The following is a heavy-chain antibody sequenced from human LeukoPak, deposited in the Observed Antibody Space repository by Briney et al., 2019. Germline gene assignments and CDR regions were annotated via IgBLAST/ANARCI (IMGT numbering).Heavy chain of an antibody. V-gene: IGHV3-30*04. CDR3: ARDQAVSGSNYYYGVDV. CDR2: RSYDGANK. CDR1: GFTFSSYA. J-gene: IGHJ6*04. Sequence: GRSLRLSCAASGFTFSSYAMHWVRQAPGKGLEWVAVRSYDGANKHYADSVKGRFTISRDNSKHTLYLEMNSLRAEDTAVYYCARDQAVSGSNYYYGVDVWGEGTTVTVSS. D-gene: IGHD6-19*01.